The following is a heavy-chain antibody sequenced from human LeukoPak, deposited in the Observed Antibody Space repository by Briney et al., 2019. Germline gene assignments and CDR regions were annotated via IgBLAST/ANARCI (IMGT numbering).Heavy chain of an antibody. CDR3: ARELRGWAGTGYYFDY. D-gene: IGHD6-19*01. CDR2: IYYSGST. Sequence: PSETLSLTCTVSGGSISSYYWSWIRQPPGKGLEWIGYIYYSGSTNYNPSLKSRVTISVDTSKNQFSLKLSSVTAADTAVYYCARELRGWAGTGYYFDYWGQGTLVTVSS. J-gene: IGHJ4*02. V-gene: IGHV4-59*01. CDR1: GGSISSYY.